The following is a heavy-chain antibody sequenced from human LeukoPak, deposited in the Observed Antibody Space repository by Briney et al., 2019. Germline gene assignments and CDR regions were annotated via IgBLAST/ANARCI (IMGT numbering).Heavy chain of an antibody. CDR2: INAGNGNT. CDR3: ARGSVLRYFDWLRDYYYGMDV. D-gene: IGHD3-9*01. Sequence: GASVKVSCKASGYTFTSYAMHWVRQAPGQRLEWMGWINAGNGNTKYSRKFQGRVTITRDTSASTAYMELSSLRSEDTAVYYCARGSVLRYFDWLRDYYYGMDVWGQGTTVTVSS. J-gene: IGHJ6*02. V-gene: IGHV1-3*01. CDR1: GYTFTSYA.